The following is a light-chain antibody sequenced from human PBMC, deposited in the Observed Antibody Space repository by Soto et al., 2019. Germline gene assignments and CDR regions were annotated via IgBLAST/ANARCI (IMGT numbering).Light chain of an antibody. J-gene: IGKJ4*01. CDR2: GAS. Sequence: ENGLKQSPGTLSLSPGERATLSCRASKSVSGSYLAWYQQKPGQAPRLLIYGASSRSTGIPDRFSGSASGTDFTLTISRLEPVAVAEYDCQQYGDSPLTFGGGTKVESK. CDR1: KSVSGSY. V-gene: IGKV3-20*01. CDR3: QQYGDSPLT.